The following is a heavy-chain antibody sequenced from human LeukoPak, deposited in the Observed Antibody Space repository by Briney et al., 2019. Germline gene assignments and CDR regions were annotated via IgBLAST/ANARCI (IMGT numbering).Heavy chain of an antibody. CDR3: ARGYSSSSTPSFYYYYYGMDV. D-gene: IGHD6-6*01. V-gene: IGHV4-31*03. J-gene: IGHJ6*02. Sequence: SETLSLTCTVSGGSISSGSYYWSWIRQHPGKGLEWIGYIYYSGSTYYNPSLKSRVTISVDTSKNQFSLKLSSVTAADTAVYYCARGYSSSSTPSFYYYYYGMDVWGQGTTVTVSS. CDR2: IYYSGST. CDR1: GGSISSGSYY.